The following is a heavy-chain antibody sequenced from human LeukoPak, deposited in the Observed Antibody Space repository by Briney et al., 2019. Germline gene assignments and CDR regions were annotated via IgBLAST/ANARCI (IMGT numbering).Heavy chain of an antibody. CDR2: INPNSGGT. CDR3: ARGSSSWYYYYMDV. Sequence: ASVKVSCKASGYTFTGYYMHWVRQAPGQGLEWMGWINPNSGGTNYAQKFQGRVTMTRDTSISTAYMELSRLRSDDTAVYYCARGSSSWYYYYMDVWGKGTTVTVSS. D-gene: IGHD6-13*01. CDR1: GYTFTGYY. J-gene: IGHJ6*03. V-gene: IGHV1-2*02.